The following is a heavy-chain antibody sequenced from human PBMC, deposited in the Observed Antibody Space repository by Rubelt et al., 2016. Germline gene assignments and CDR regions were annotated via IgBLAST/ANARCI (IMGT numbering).Heavy chain of an antibody. V-gene: IGHV4-34*01. CDR2: VNHSGST. CDR3: ARRGGVVSGYRRGWFDP. Sequence: QVQLQQWGAGLLKPSETLSLTCAVYGGSFSVYYCSWIRTPPGKGLEWIVEVNHSGSTNYNPSPKCRGPISVDTSKNQFSLKRGSGTSADTAVYYCARRGGVVSGYRRGWFDPWGQGTLVTVSS. CDR1: GGSFSVYY. D-gene: IGHD3-22*01. J-gene: IGHJ5*02.